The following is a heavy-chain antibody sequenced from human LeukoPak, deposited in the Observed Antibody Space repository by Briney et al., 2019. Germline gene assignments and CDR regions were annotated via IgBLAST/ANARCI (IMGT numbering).Heavy chain of an antibody. CDR3: ARATITIFGVVIEA. Sequence: SETLSLTCAVSGGSISSSNWWSWVRQPPGKGLEWIGEIYHSGSTNYNPSLKSRVTISVDTSKNQFSLKLSSVTAADTAVYYCARATITIFGVVIEAWGQGTLVTVSS. CDR2: IYHSGST. V-gene: IGHV4-4*02. D-gene: IGHD3-3*01. CDR1: GGSISSSNW. J-gene: IGHJ5*02.